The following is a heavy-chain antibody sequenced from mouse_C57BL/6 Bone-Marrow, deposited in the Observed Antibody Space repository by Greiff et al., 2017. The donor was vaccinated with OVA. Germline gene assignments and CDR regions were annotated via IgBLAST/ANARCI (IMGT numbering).Heavy chain of an antibody. CDR1: GFNIKDDY. D-gene: IGHD1-1*01. J-gene: IGHJ2*01. Sequence: VQLQQSGAELVRPGASVKLSCTASGFNIKDDYMHWVKQRPEQGLEWIGWIDPENGDTEYASKFQGKATITADTSSNTAYLQLSSLTSEDTAVYYCTTSIFDYYGSSFDYWGQGTTLQSPQ. CDR3: TTSIFDYYGSSFDY. V-gene: IGHV14-4*01. CDR2: IDPENGDT.